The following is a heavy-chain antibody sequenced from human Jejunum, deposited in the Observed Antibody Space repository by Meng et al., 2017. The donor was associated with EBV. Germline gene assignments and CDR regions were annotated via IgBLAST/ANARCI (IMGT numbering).Heavy chain of an antibody. CDR3: ARSTLTGYYDRWFDP. J-gene: IGHJ5*02. D-gene: IGHD3-22*01. CDR1: GYTFTEYY. Sequence: QVQWVQSGAEVEKTGASVTVSCMASGYTFTEYYMPWVQQAPGQGLQWIGRNNLNSGFSSYSRKFQGRVTLTRDTTTNTAYMELGGLESDDTAVYYCARSTLTGYYDRWFDPWGQGTLVTVSS. V-gene: IGHV1-2*06. CDR2: NNLNSGFS.